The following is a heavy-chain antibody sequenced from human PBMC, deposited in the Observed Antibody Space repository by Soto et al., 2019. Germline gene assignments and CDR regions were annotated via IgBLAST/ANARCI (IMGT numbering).Heavy chain of an antibody. CDR3: AAYSLGGWELRSGYYGMDV. CDR1: GFTFTSSA. CDR2: IVVGSGNT. Sequence: ASVKVSCKASGFTFTSSAVQWVRQARGQRLEWIGWIVVGSGNTNYAQKFQERVTITRDMSTSTAYMELSSLRSEDTAVYYCAAYSLGGWELRSGYYGMDVWGQGTTVTVSS. J-gene: IGHJ6*02. D-gene: IGHD1-26*01. V-gene: IGHV1-58*01.